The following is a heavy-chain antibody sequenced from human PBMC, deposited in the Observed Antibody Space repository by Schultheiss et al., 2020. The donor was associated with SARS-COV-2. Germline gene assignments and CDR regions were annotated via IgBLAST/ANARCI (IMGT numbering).Heavy chain of an antibody. CDR1: GFTFSCYV. D-gene: IGHD3-3*01. CDR3: ARVTIFGVVIDY. CDR2: LSYDGSNK. V-gene: IGHV3-30*03. Sequence: GGSLRLSCAASGFTFSCYVLHWVRQAPGKGLEWVAVLSYDGSNKYYADSVKGRFTISRDNSKNTLYLQMNSLRAEDTAVYYCARVTIFGVVIDYWGQGTLVTVSS. J-gene: IGHJ4*02.